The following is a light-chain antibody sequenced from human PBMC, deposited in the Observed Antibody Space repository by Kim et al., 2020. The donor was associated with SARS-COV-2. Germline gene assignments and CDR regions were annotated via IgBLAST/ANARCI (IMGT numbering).Light chain of an antibody. CDR3: QHYVNWPLT. J-gene: IGKJ4*01. CDR1: RSVSSH. CDR2: GAS. V-gene: IGKV3-15*01. Sequence: EIVMTQSPATLSVSPGERATLSCRASRSVSSHLAWYQQKPGQGPRLLTYGASTMATGVPDRFSGSGSGTDFTLTISSLHSEDFAVYYCQHYVNWPLTFGGGTKLEI.